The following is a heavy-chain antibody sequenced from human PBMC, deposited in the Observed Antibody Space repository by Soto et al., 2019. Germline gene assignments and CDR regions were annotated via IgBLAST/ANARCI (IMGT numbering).Heavy chain of an antibody. CDR1: GGSFSGYY. J-gene: IGHJ6*03. D-gene: IGHD3-3*01. V-gene: IGHV4-34*01. Sequence: PSETLSLTCAVYGGSFSGYYWSWIRQPPGKGLEWIGEINHSGSTNYNPSLKSRVTISVDTSKNQFSLKLSSVSAADTAVYYCARVSGDLEWLFRVSFLLYRSHCYYYSIDVWRKGT. CDR2: INHSGST. CDR3: ARVSGDLEWLFRVSFLLYRSHCYYYSIDV.